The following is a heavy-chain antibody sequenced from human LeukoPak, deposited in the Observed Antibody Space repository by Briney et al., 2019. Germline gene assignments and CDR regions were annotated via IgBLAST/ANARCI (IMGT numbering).Heavy chain of an antibody. Sequence: GASVKVSCKASGYTFSDYYIHWVRQAPGQGLEWVGWINPNNGGTKYAQKFQGRVTMTRDMSVKTAYLELSSLRSDDTAVYYCARGRTIEVVDYWGQGTLVTVSS. V-gene: IGHV1-2*02. CDR1: GYTFSDYY. J-gene: IGHJ4*02. CDR2: INPNNGGT. D-gene: IGHD2-15*01. CDR3: ARGRTIEVVDY.